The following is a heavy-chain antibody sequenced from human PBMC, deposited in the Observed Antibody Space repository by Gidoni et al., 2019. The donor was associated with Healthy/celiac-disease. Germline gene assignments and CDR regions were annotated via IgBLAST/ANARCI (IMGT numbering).Heavy chain of an antibody. CDR2: INHSGST. J-gene: IGHJ5*02. CDR3: ARGLSRITIFGVVIPPRLGWFDP. Sequence: QVQLQQWGAGLLKPSETLSLTCAVYGGSFSGYYWSWIRQPPGKGLEWIGEINHSGSTNYNPSLKSRVTISVDTSKNQFSLKLSSVTAADTAVYYCARGLSRITIFGVVIPPRLGWFDPWGQGTLVTVSS. D-gene: IGHD3-3*01. V-gene: IGHV4-34*01. CDR1: GGSFSGYY.